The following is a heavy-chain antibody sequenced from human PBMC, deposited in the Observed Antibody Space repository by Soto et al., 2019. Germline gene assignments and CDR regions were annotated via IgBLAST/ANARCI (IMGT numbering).Heavy chain of an antibody. CDR3: AREPQSIAAAGTFDY. Sequence: GGSLRLSCAASGFTFSSYSMNWVRQAPGKGLEWVSYISSSSSTIYYADSVKGRFTISRDNAKNSLYLQMNSLRAEDTAVYYCAREPQSIAAAGTFDYWGQGTLVTVSS. J-gene: IGHJ4*02. CDR2: ISSSSSTI. CDR1: GFTFSSYS. D-gene: IGHD6-13*01. V-gene: IGHV3-48*01.